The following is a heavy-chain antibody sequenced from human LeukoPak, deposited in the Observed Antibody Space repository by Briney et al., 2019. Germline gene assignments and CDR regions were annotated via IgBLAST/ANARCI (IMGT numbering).Heavy chain of an antibody. D-gene: IGHD1-26*01. CDR3: AKYSGSYSNFDY. CDR2: ISGSGGST. V-gene: IGHV3-23*01. CDR1: GFTFSSYA. Sequence: GGSLRLSCAASGFTFSSYAMSWVRQAPGKGLEWVSAISGSGGSTYYADSVKGRFTISRDNSKNTLYLQMSSLRAEDTAVYYCAKYSGSYSNFDYWGQGTLDTVSS. J-gene: IGHJ4*02.